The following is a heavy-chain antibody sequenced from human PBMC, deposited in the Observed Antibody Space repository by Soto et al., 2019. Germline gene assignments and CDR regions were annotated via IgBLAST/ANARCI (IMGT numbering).Heavy chain of an antibody. CDR3: ARSDYDILTGYYFEGFDY. V-gene: IGHV1-2*04. Sequence: GASVKVSCKASGYTFTGYYMHWVRQAPGQGLEWMGWINPNSGGTNYAQKFQGWVTMTRDTSISTAYMELSRLRSDDTAVYYCARSDYDILTGYYFEGFDYWGQGTLVTVSS. CDR2: INPNSGGT. D-gene: IGHD3-9*01. J-gene: IGHJ4*02. CDR1: GYTFTGYY.